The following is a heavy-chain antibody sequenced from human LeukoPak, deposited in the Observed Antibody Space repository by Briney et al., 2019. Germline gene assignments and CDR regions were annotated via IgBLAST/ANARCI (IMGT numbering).Heavy chain of an antibody. Sequence: SETLSLTCTVSGGPISSYYRSWIRQPAGKGLEWIGRIYTSGSTNYNPSLKSRVTMSVDTSKNQFSLKLSSVTAADTAVYYCARGYGSGSYRYYFDYWGQGTLVTVSS. CDR2: IYTSGST. CDR1: GGPISSYY. J-gene: IGHJ4*02. V-gene: IGHV4-4*07. D-gene: IGHD3-10*01. CDR3: ARGYGSGSYRYYFDY.